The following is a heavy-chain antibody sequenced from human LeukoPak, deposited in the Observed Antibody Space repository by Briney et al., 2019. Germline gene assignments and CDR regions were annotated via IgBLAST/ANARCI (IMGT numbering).Heavy chain of an antibody. Sequence: PGGSLRLSCAAPGFTFSSYSMNWVRQAPGKGLEWVSSISSSSSYIYYADSVKGRFTISRDNAKNSLYLQMNSLRAEDTAVYYCAREGAYCGGDCYDAFDIWGQGTMVTVSS. CDR3: AREGAYCGGDCYDAFDI. J-gene: IGHJ3*02. V-gene: IGHV3-21*01. D-gene: IGHD2-21*02. CDR1: GFTFSSYS. CDR2: ISSSSSYI.